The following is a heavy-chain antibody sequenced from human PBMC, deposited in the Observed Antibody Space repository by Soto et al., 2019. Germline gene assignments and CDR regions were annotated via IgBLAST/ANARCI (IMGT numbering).Heavy chain of an antibody. D-gene: IGHD7-27*01. CDR2: IYHTGST. J-gene: IGHJ4*02. CDR1: GGSISSDNW. V-gene: IGHV4-4*02. Sequence: SETLSLTCAVSGGSISSDNWWKWVRQPPGKGLEWIGEIYHTGSTNYNPSLKSRVTISVDKSKNHFSLSLTSVTAADTAVYYCAKDLWGAKATDYWGQGTLVTVSS. CDR3: AKDLWGAKATDY.